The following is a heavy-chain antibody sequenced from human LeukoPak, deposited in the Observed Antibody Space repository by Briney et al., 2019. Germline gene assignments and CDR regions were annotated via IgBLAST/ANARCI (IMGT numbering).Heavy chain of an antibody. CDR3: ARVVPRGDYYGMDV. V-gene: IGHV3-21*01. CDR2: ISSSSSYI. J-gene: IGHJ6*01. CDR1: GFTFSSYS. Sequence: GGSLRLSCAASGFTFSSYSMNWVRQAPGKGLEWVSSISSSSSYIYYADSVKGRFTISRDNAKNTLYLQMNSLRAEDTAVYYCARVVPRGDYYGMDVWGQGTTVTVSS.